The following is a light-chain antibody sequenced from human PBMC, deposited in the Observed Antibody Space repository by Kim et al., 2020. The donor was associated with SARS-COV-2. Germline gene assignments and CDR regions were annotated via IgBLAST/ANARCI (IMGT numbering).Light chain of an antibody. Sequence: GSAGDRVTITCRASQGISSWLAWYQQKPGKAPTSLIYAASSLQSGVPSRFSGSGSGTDFTLTISSLQPEDFATYYCQQYNSYPRTFGGGTKVDIK. CDR3: QQYNSYPRT. CDR2: AAS. CDR1: QGISSW. V-gene: IGKV1D-16*01. J-gene: IGKJ4*01.